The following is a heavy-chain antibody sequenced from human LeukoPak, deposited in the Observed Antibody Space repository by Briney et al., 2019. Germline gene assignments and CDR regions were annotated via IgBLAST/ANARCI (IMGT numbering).Heavy chain of an antibody. CDR1: GYTFTGKF. J-gene: IGHJ4*02. CDR2: IDPNSGGT. V-gene: IGHV1-2*02. Sequence: GASVKVSCKASGYTFTGKFIHWVRQAPGQGLEWMGWIDPNSGGTDYAQKSRGRVTMTRDTSTSTAYIDLSSLISDDTAVYYCARDREGLAYFDYWGQGTLATVSS. CDR3: ARDREGLAYFDY. D-gene: IGHD3/OR15-3a*01.